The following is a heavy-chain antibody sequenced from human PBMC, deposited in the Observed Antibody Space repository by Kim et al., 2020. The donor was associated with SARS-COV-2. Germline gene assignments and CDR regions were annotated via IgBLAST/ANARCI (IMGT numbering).Heavy chain of an antibody. Sequence: SETLSLTCTVSGGSISSSSYYWGWIRQPPGKGLEWIGSIYYSGSTYYNPSLKSRVTISVDTSKNQFSLKLSSVTAADTAVYYCARRFSITIFGVDPFDPWGQGTLVTVSS. D-gene: IGHD3-3*01. CDR1: GGSISSSSYY. CDR2: IYYSGST. CDR3: ARRFSITIFGVDPFDP. V-gene: IGHV4-39*01. J-gene: IGHJ5*02.